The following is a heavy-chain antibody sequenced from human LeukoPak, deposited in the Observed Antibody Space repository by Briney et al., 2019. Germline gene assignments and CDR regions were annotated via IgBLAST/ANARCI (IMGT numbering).Heavy chain of an antibody. CDR3: ANRADYGDYSDY. CDR1: GFTFSSYG. Sequence: GGSLRLSCAASGFTFSSYGMHWVRQAPGKGLEWVAVIWYDGSNKYYADSVKGRFTISRDNSKNTLYLQMNSLRAEDTAVYYCANRADYGDYSDYWGQGTLVTVSS. J-gene: IGHJ4*02. V-gene: IGHV3-30*02. CDR2: IWYDGSNK. D-gene: IGHD4-17*01.